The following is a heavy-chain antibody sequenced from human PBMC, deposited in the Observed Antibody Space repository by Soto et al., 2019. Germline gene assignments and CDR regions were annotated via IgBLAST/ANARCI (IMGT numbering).Heavy chain of an antibody. CDR3: AKSVPDPACRGGGCHRTFDY. J-gene: IGHJ4*02. V-gene: IGHV3-30*18. CDR1: GFTLGAYV. D-gene: IGHD2-15*01. Sequence: GGSLSLSCTASGFTLGAYVMHWVRQAQGKGPGWVAAISADGRDLFYAASVEGRFTISRDNSKNTLFLQMNSLTSEDTSVYSCAKSVPDPACRGGGCHRTFDYWGQGTLVTVSS. CDR2: ISADGRDL.